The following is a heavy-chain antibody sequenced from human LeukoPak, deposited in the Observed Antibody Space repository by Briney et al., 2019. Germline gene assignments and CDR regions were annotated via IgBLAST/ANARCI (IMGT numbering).Heavy chain of an antibody. V-gene: IGHV4-61*02. CDR1: GGSISSGSYY. CDR2: IYTSGST. CDR3: ASMSGYYVPYYYYMDV. D-gene: IGHD3-22*01. Sequence: SETLSLTCTVSGGSISSGSYYWSWIRQPAGKGLEWIGRIYTSGSTNYNPSLKSRVTISVDTSKNQFSLKLSSVTAADTAVYYCASMSGYYVPYYYYMDVWGKGTTVTVSS. J-gene: IGHJ6*03.